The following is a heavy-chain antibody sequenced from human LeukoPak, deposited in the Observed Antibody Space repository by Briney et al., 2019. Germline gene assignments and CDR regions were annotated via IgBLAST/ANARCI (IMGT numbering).Heavy chain of an antibody. D-gene: IGHD3-9*01. CDR1: GYTFTSYF. Sequence: ASVKVSCKASGYTFTSYFMNWVRQAPGQGLEWMGWINTNTGNPTYAQGFTGRFVFSLDTSVSTAYLQISSLKAEDTAVYYCARVRGELRYFDWPIPGYWGQGTLVTVSS. CDR2: INTNTGNP. J-gene: IGHJ4*02. V-gene: IGHV7-4-1*02. CDR3: ARVRGELRYFDWPIPGY.